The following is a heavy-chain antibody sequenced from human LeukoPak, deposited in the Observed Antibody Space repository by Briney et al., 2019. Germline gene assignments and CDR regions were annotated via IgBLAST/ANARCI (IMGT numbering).Heavy chain of an antibody. D-gene: IGHD5-24*01. Sequence: SETLSLTCTVSGGSISSYYWSWIRQPPGKGLEWIGYIYYSGSTNYNPSLKSRVTISVDTSKNQFSLKLSSVTAADTAVYYCARALEMATIWFDPWGQGTLVTVSS. J-gene: IGHJ5*02. CDR2: IYYSGST. V-gene: IGHV4-59*01. CDR3: ARALEMATIWFDP. CDR1: GGSISSYY.